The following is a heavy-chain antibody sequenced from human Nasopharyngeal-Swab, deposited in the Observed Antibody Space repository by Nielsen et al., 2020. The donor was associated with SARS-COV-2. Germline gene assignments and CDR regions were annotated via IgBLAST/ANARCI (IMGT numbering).Heavy chain of an antibody. J-gene: IGHJ4*02. D-gene: IGHD1-7*01. CDR3: ATGNYAGQDY. V-gene: IGHV3-30*02. Sequence: GESLKISCLASGFTFSASSMHWVRQAPGKGPEWVAFTRSDETKKYYADSVRGRFTISRDTSRDTLYLQMNSLRPEDTAIYYCATGNYAGQDYWGRGTLVTVSS. CDR2: TRSDETKK. CDR1: GFTFSASS.